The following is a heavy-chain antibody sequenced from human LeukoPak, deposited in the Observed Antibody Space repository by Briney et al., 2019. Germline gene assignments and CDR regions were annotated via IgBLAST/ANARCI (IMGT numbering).Heavy chain of an antibody. D-gene: IGHD3-10*01. CDR2: ISSSSSYI. J-gene: IGHJ2*01. CDR1: GFTFSSYS. Sequence: GGSLRLSCAASGFTFSSYSMNWVRQAPGKGLEWGSSISSSSSYIYYADSVKGRFTISRDNAKNSLYLKMNSLRAEDTAVYYCARGGITMVRGAPNWYFDLWGRGTLVTVSS. V-gene: IGHV3-21*01. CDR3: ARGGITMVRGAPNWYFDL.